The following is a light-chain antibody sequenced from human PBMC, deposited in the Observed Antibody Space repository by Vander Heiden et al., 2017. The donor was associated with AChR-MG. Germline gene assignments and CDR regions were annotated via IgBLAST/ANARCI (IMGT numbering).Light chain of an antibody. J-gene: IGKJ4*01. CDR1: QSVLYSSNNKNY. V-gene: IGKV4-1*01. CDR2: WAS. CDR3: QQDESTPMLT. Sequence: DIVMTQSPDSLAVSLGERATINCKSSQSVLYSSNNKNYLAWYQQKPGQPPKLLIYWASTRESGVPDRFSGSGYGTDFTLTISSRQAEDVAVYYCQQDESTPMLTFGGGTKVEIK.